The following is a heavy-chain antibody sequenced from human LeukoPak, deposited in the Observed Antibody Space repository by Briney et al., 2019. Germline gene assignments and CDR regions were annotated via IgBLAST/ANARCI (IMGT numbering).Heavy chain of an antibody. J-gene: IGHJ6*03. D-gene: IGHD2-2*02. V-gene: IGHV1-69*01. Sequence: SSVNVSXKASGGTFSSYAISWVRQPPGQGLEWMGGIIPIVGTANYAQKLQGRVTITADESTSTAYMELSSLRSEDTAVYYCARGPGYCSSTSCYNYYYYYYMDVWGKGTTVTVSS. CDR3: ARGPGYCSSTSCYNYYYYYYMDV. CDR1: GGTFSSYA. CDR2: IIPIVGTA.